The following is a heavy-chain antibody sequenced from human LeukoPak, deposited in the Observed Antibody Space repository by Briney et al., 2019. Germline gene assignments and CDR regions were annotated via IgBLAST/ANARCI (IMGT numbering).Heavy chain of an antibody. J-gene: IGHJ6*02. CDR3: ARGGYRAGYYYGMDV. D-gene: IGHD2-2*01. CDR2: IYYSGST. Sequence: SETLSLTCTVSGGSISSYYWSWIRQPPGKGLEWIGYIYYSGSTNYNPSLKSRVTISVDTSKNQFSLKLSSVTAADTAVYYCARGGYRAGYYYGMDVWGQGTTVTVSS. V-gene: IGHV4-59*01. CDR1: GGSISSYY.